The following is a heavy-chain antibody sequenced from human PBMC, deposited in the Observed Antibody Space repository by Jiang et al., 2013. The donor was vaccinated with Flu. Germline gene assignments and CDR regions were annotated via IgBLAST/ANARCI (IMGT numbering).Heavy chain of an antibody. CDR2: ISSSGSTI. Sequence: GSLRLSCAASGFTFSSYEMNWVRQAPGKGLEWVSYISSSGSTIYYADSVKGRFTISRDNAKNSLYLQMNSLRAEDTAVYYCARGGVAMAEYGYWGQGTLVTVSS. D-gene: IGHD5-12*01. V-gene: IGHV3-48*03. CDR3: ARGGVAMAEYGY. CDR1: GFTFSSYE. J-gene: IGHJ4*02.